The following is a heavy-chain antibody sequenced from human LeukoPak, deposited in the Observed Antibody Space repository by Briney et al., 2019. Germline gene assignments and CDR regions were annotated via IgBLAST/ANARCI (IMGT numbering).Heavy chain of an antibody. CDR3: VGDPTTNRYQYFQY. CDR2: MDRHSDI. J-gene: IGHJ4*02. CDR1: GFIFSNFG. V-gene: IGHV3-21*01. D-gene: IGHD1-14*01. Sequence: GGSLRLSCTASGFIFSNFGVNWVRQAPGKGLEWVSCMDRHSDIYYADSVKRRFTISRDNARNSVYLQMNSLTVEDSGVYYCVGDPTTNRYQYFQYWGQGALVTVSS.